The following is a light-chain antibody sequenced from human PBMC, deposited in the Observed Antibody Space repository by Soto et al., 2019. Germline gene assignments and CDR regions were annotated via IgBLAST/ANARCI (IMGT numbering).Light chain of an antibody. J-gene: IGLJ1*01. CDR1: SSNIGAGYD. CDR3: QSYDSSLSAHV. V-gene: IGLV1-40*01. Sequence: QSVLAQPPSVSGAPGQRVTISCTGSSSNIGAGYDVHWYQQLPGTAPKLLIYGNSNRPSGVPDRFSGSKSGTSASLAITGLQAEDEADYYFQSYDSSLSAHVFGTGTKVTVL. CDR2: GNS.